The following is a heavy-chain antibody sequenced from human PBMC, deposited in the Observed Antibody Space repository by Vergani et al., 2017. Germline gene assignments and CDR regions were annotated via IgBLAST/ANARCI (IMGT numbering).Heavy chain of an antibody. V-gene: IGHV3-9*01. Sequence: EVQLVESGGGLVQPGRSLRLSCAASGFTFDDYAMHWVRHAPGKGLEWVSGISWNSGSIGYADAVKGRFTISRDNAKNSLYLQMNSLRAEDTALYYCAKEKLPGIAAAGIDYWGQGTLVTVSS. J-gene: IGHJ4*02. CDR3: AKEKLPGIAAAGIDY. CDR1: GFTFDDYA. D-gene: IGHD6-13*01. CDR2: ISWNSGSI.